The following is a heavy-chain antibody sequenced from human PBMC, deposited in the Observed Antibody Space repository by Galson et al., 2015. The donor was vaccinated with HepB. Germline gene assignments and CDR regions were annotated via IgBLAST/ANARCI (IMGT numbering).Heavy chain of an antibody. CDR2: ISYDGSNK. Sequence: SLRLSCAASGFTFSSYSMNWVRQAPGKGLEWVAVISYDGSNKYYADSVKGRFTISRDNSKNTLYLQMNSLKASDTAMYYCARRYDILTGISGGMDVWGQGTTVTVSS. J-gene: IGHJ6*02. CDR1: GFTFSSYS. D-gene: IGHD3-9*01. CDR3: ARRYDILTGISGGMDV. V-gene: IGHV3-30*03.